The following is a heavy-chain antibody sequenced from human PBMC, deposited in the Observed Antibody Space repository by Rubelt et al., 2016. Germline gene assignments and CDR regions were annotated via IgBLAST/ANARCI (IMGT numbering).Heavy chain of an antibody. CDR3: ARGKAAAGTDY. Sequence: QVQLQQWGAGLLKPSETLSLTCAVYGGSFSGYYWSWIRQPPGKGLEWIGEINHSGSTNYNPALKSRVTISVDTAKNQFSLKRGSVTAADTAVYYCARGKAAAGTDYWGQGTLVTVSS. CDR2: INHSGST. V-gene: IGHV4-34*01. D-gene: IGHD6-13*01. J-gene: IGHJ4*02. CDR1: GGSFSGYY.